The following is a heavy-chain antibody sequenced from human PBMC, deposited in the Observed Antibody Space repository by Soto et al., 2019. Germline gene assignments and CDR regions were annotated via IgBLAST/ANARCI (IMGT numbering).Heavy chain of an antibody. Sequence: PSETLSLTCAVYGGSFSGYYWSWIRQPPGKGLEWIGEINHSGSTNYNPSLKSRVTISVDTSKNQFSLKLSSVTAADTAVYYCARVVSSGWPRSTSYFDYWGQGTLGTAPQ. D-gene: IGHD6-19*01. CDR3: ARVVSSGWPRSTSYFDY. V-gene: IGHV4-34*01. J-gene: IGHJ4*02. CDR2: INHSGST. CDR1: GGSFSGYY.